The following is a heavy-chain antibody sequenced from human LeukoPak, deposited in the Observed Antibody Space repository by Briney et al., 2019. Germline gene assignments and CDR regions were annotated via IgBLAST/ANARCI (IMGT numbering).Heavy chain of an antibody. CDR3: ARDSGTTGEVKFDP. CDR1: GGSFSGYY. D-gene: IGHD3-10*01. J-gene: IGHJ5*02. V-gene: IGHV4-34*01. CDR2: INHSGST. Sequence: SETLSLTCAVYGGSFSGYYWSWIRQPPGKGLEWIGEINHSGSTNYNPSLKSRVTISVDTSTNQLSLKLSSVTAADTAVYYCARDSGTTGEVKFDPWGQGTLVTVSS.